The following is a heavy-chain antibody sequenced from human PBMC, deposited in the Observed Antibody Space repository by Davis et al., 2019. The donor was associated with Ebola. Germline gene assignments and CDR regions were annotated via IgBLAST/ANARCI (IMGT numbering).Heavy chain of an antibody. CDR1: GFTFSTYA. CDR3: ARDKDLPLYYESHGMDV. Sequence: GESLKISCVASGFTFSTYAMNWVRQAPGKGLEWVSFISSTGDSKYYSDSVRGRFTISRDNANNSLYLQMNSLRDEDTAVNYCARDKDLPLYYESHGMDVWGQGTTVTVSS. J-gene: IGHJ6*02. CDR2: ISSTGDSK. V-gene: IGHV3-48*02. D-gene: IGHD1-14*01.